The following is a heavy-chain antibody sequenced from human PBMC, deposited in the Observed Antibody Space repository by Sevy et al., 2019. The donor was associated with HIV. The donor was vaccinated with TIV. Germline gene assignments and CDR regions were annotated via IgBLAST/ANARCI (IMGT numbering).Heavy chain of an antibody. J-gene: IGHJ4*02. V-gene: IGHV3-15*01. CDR1: GFTFTNAW. Sequence: GGSLRLSCAASGFTFTNAWMSWARQAPGKGLEWVGRIKSKTEAATRDFAAPVKGRFAISRDDSKNTLYLQMDSLKTEDTGVYYCTAGVGASDFDYWGQGILVTVSS. CDR3: TAGVGASDFDY. D-gene: IGHD1-26*01. CDR2: IKSKTEAATR.